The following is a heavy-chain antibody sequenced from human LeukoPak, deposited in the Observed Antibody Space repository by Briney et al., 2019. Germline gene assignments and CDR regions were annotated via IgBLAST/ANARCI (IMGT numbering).Heavy chain of an antibody. D-gene: IGHD3-22*01. V-gene: IGHV3-53*01. CDR1: GFTVSSNY. Sequence: PGGSLRLSCAASGFTVSSNYMSWVRQAPGKGLEWVSVIYSGGSTYYADSVKGRFTISRDNSKSTLYLQMNSLRAEGTAVYYCARDLTYYDSSGYFGYWGQGTLVTVSS. CDR3: ARDLTYYDSSGYFGY. CDR2: IYSGGST. J-gene: IGHJ4*02.